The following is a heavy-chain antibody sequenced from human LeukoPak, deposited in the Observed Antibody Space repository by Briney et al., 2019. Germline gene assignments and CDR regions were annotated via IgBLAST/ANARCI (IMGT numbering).Heavy chain of an antibody. Sequence: PGGSLRLSCAASGFTFSSYVMSWVRQAPGKGLEWLSVISNSGDTTYYAYSVKGRFTISRDNSKNTLYLQMNSLRAEDMAVYYCAKRRPAIYAFDIWGQGTMVTVSS. CDR3: AKRRPAIYAFDI. V-gene: IGHV3-23*01. D-gene: IGHD2-2*02. J-gene: IGHJ3*02. CDR1: GFTFSSYV. CDR2: ISNSGDTT.